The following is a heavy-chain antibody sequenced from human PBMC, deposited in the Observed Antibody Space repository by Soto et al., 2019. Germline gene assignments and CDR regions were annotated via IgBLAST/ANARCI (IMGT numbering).Heavy chain of an antibody. D-gene: IGHD3-9*01. J-gene: IGHJ5*01. CDR1: DYSITSHSYY. CDR3: PRALGEQRNPYFVGLES. Sequence: PSETLSLTCTVTDYSITSHSYYWGWIRLSPGREMQWIGTMHHTWTTSYNPSLQSRATIAIDASKNQKFLKLISVTAPDTPVYYCPRALGEQRNPYFVGLESWGQGTQVTVAS. V-gene: IGHV4-39*01. CDR2: MHHTWTT.